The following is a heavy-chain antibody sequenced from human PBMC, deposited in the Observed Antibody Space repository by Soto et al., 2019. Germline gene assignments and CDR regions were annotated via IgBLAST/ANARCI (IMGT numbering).Heavy chain of an antibody. J-gene: IGHJ5*02. CDR1: GGSISSYY. Sequence: ETLSLTCTVSGGSISSYYWSWIRQPAGKGLEWIGRIYTSGSTNYNPSLKGRVTMSVDTSKNQFSLKLSSVTAADTAVYYCARDPAVAGNWFDPWGQGTLVTVSS. D-gene: IGHD6-19*01. V-gene: IGHV4-4*07. CDR3: ARDPAVAGNWFDP. CDR2: IYTSGST.